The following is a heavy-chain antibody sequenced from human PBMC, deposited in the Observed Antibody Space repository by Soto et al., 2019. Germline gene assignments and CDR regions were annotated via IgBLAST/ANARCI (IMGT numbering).Heavy chain of an antibody. J-gene: IGHJ4*02. CDR3: TRGPRSTSTGTGAF. CDR1: GFTFSMYW. Sequence: PGGSLRLSCAASGFTFSMYWRHWVRQVPGKGPEWVSRINDDGISTNYADSVKGRFTISRDNAKNTLYLQMNAWRVEDTAVYYCTRGPRSTSTGTGAFWGQGTLVTVSS. D-gene: IGHD1-1*01. CDR2: INDDGIST. V-gene: IGHV3-74*01.